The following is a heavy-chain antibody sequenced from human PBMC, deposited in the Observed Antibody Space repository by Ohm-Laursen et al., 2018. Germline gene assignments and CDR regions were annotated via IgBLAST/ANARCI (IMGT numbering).Heavy chain of an antibody. V-gene: IGHV4-34*01. CDR1: DGSYKDYY. Sequence: GTLSLTCAVYDGSYKDYYWSWIRRPPGKGLEWIGEINHDGGTNYNPSLKSRVTISEDTSKNQFSVKLSSVTAADTAVYYCARDRGYKGFDLWARGNLVTVSS. CDR2: INHDGGT. J-gene: IGHJ2*01. D-gene: IGHD5-12*01. CDR3: ARDRGYKGFDL.